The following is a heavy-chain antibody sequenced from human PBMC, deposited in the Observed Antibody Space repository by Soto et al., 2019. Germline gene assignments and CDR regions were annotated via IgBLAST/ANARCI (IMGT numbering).Heavy chain of an antibody. CDR2: INPSGGST. CDR3: ARSGYSGYDSPDAFDI. J-gene: IGHJ3*02. D-gene: IGHD5-12*01. V-gene: IGHV1-46*03. Sequence: ASVKVSCKASGYTFTSYCMHWVRQAPGQGLEWMGIINPSGGSTSYAQKFQGRVTMTRDTSTSTVYMELSSLRSEDTAVYYCARSGYSGYDSPDAFDIWGQGTMVTVSS. CDR1: GYTFTSYC.